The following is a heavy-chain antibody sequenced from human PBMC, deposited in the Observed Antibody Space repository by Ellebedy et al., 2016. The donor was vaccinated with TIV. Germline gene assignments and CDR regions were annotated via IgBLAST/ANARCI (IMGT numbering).Heavy chain of an antibody. J-gene: IGHJ4*02. D-gene: IGHD5-12*01. CDR3: ARDMVQGMVARYLWFDY. CDR1: GYAFASYG. Sequence: ASVKVSCKASGYAFASYGISWVRQAPGQGLEWVGWISAYNGNTNYAQKFQGRVTMTTDTSTSTAYMELRSLRSDDTAVYYCARDMVQGMVARYLWFDYWGQGTLVTVSS. V-gene: IGHV1-18*01. CDR2: ISAYNGNT.